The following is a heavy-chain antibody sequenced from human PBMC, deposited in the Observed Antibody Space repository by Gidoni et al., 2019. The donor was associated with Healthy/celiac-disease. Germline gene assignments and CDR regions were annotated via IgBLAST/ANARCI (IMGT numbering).Heavy chain of an antibody. J-gene: IGHJ5*02. CDR3: ARDRITIFGVVMGHWFDP. D-gene: IGHD3-3*01. V-gene: IGHV3-33*08. CDR2: IWYDGSNK. CDR1: GFTFSSYG. Sequence: QVQLVESGGGVVQPGRSLRLSCAASGFTFSSYGMAWVRQAPGKGLGWVAVIWYDGSNKYYADSVKGRFTISRDNSKNTLYLQMNSLRAEDTAVYYCARDRITIFGVVMGHWFDPWGQGTLVTVSS.